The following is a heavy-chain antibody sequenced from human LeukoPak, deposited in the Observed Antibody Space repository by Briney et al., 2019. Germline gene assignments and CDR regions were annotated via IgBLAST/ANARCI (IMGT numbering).Heavy chain of an antibody. CDR3: ARSTVVDCWYFDI. CDR2: ICTSDST. CDR1: DGSVSSYY. J-gene: IGHJ2*01. D-gene: IGHD4-23*01. V-gene: IGHV4-4*09. Sequence: PSETLSLTCTVSDGSVSSYYWSWIRQPPGKGLEWIGYICTSDSTRYNPSLKSRVTMSADTSKNQFSLSLSSVTAADTAVYYCARSTVVDCWYFDIWGRGTLVTVSS.